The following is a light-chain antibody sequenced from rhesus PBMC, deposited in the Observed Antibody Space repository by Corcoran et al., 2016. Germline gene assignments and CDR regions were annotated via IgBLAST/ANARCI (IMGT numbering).Light chain of an antibody. V-gene: IGKV2-60*01. Sequence: DIVMTQTPLSLPVTLGEPASIYCRSSPCLLSSNGYNYFNWYLQKPGQSPQHLIYYGSNRASGVPDRCRGRGSGTDFTLKISRVEAEDFGVYYCMQTLQTPFTFGPGTKLDIK. CDR3: MQTLQTPFT. CDR2: YGS. CDR1: PCLLSSNGYNY. J-gene: IGKJ3*01.